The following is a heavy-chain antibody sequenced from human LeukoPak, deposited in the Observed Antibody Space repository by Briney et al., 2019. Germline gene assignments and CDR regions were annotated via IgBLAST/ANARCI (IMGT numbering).Heavy chain of an antibody. Sequence: GGSLRLSCAAPGFTFSSYWMSWVRQAPGKGLEWVANIKQDGSEKYYVDSVKGRFTISRDNARNSLYLQMNSLRAEDTAVYYCASGDFYYYYGMDVWGQGTTVTVSS. CDR1: GFTFSSYW. D-gene: IGHD2/OR15-2a*01. CDR2: IKQDGSEK. V-gene: IGHV3-7*01. J-gene: IGHJ6*02. CDR3: ASGDFYYYYGMDV.